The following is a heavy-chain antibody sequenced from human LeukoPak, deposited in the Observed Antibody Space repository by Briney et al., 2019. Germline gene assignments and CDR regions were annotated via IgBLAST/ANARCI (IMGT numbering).Heavy chain of an antibody. Sequence: SETLSLTCTVSGGSISSSSYYWGWIRQPPGKGLEWIGSIYYSGSTYYNPSLKSRVTISVDTSKNQFSLKLSSVTAADTAVYYCAKAPQILSGSYTFSYYYYGMDVWGQGTTVTVSS. J-gene: IGHJ6*02. CDR2: IYYSGST. CDR1: GGSISSSSYY. CDR3: AKAPQILSGSYTFSYYYYGMDV. D-gene: IGHD1-26*01. V-gene: IGHV4-39*07.